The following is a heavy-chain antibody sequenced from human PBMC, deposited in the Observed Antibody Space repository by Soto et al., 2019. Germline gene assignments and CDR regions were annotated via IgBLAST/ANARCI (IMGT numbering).Heavy chain of an antibody. D-gene: IGHD6-19*01. CDR1: GYSFTSYW. J-gene: IGHJ4*02. Sequence: GEALKISCKGSGYSFTSYWISWVRQMPGKGLEWMGRIDPSDSYTNYSPSFQGHVTISADKSISTAYLQWSSLKASDTAMYYCASANNSGWLLPPDYWGQGTLVTVSS. V-gene: IGHV5-10-1*01. CDR2: IDPSDSYT. CDR3: ASANNSGWLLPPDY.